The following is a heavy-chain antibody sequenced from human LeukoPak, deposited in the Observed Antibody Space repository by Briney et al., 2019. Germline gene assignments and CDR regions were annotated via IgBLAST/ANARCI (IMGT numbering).Heavy chain of an antibody. CDR3: ARSAAGMYYFDS. J-gene: IGHJ4*02. V-gene: IGHV4-39*01. CDR2: IYYSGST. D-gene: IGHD6-13*01. CDR1: GGSISSSSYF. Sequence: KPSETLSLTCSVSGGSISSSSYFWGWIRQPPGKGLEYIGNIYYSGSTYYNPSLMSRVTISVDTSENQFSLKLTSVTAADTAVYYCARSAAGMYYFDSWGQGTPVTVSS.